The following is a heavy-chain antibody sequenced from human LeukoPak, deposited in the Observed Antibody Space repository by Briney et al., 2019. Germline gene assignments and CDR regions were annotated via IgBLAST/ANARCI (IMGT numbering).Heavy chain of an antibody. CDR2: ISSSSSYI. D-gene: IGHD6-6*01. CDR3: ARDSSSSNYYYGMDV. Sequence: GGSLRLSCAASGFTFSSYRMNWFRQAPGKGLELVSSISSSSSYIYYADSVKGRFTISRNNAKNSLYLPMNSLRAEDTAVFYCARDSSSSNYYYGMDVWGQGTTVTVSS. CDR1: GFTFSSYR. V-gene: IGHV3-21*01. J-gene: IGHJ6*01.